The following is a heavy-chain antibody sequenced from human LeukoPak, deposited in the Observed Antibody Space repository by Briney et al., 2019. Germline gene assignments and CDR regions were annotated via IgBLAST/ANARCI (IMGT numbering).Heavy chain of an antibody. V-gene: IGHV1-69*05. CDR1: GGTFSSYA. D-gene: IGHD6-19*01. CDR2: IIPIFGTA. Sequence: ASVKVSCKASGGTFSSYAISWVRQAPGQGLEWMGGIIPIFGTANYAQKFQGRVTITRDTSASTAYMELSSLRSEDTAVYYCARDRYSSGWYDYWGQGTLVTVSS. J-gene: IGHJ4*02. CDR3: ARDRYSSGWYDY.